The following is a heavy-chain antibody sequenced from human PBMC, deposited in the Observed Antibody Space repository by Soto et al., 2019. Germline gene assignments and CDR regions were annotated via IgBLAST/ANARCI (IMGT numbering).Heavy chain of an antibody. CDR1: GGSISSYC. D-gene: IGHD2-2*01. J-gene: IGHJ5*02. Sequence: PSETLSLTCTVSGGSISSYCWSWFRQPPGKGLEWIGSIYYSGSAYYSPSLKSRVTMSVDTSKNQLSLELRSVTAADTAVYYCARLHCNSPNCVPLDPWGQGTLVTVS. CDR2: IYYSGSA. V-gene: IGHV4-59*04. CDR3: ARLHCNSPNCVPLDP.